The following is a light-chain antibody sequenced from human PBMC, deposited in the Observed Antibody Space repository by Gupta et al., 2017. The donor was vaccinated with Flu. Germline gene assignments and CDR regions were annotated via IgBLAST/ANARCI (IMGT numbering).Light chain of an antibody. CDR2: GTS. Sequence: FLAQSPGTLSLSPGERVTLSCRAGESVNWNHLAWYQQKPGQAPRLLIYGTSNRAPGVPDRFSGDGSETDFTLTINRLEPEDSAFFYCHHYGTSPYTFGQGTKLEIK. V-gene: IGKV3-20*01. J-gene: IGKJ2*01. CDR1: ESVNWNH. CDR3: HHYGTSPYT.